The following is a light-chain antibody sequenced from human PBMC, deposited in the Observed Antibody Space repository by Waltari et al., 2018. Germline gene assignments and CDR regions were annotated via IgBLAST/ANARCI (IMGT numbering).Light chain of an antibody. Sequence: QSALTQPCSVSGSPGQSVTISCTGTSSDVGGYNYVSWYQQHPGKAPKLMIYDVSKRPSGVPDRFAGSKSGNTASLTISGLQAEDEADYYCCSYAGSYTFVVFGGGTKLTVL. CDR2: DVS. CDR3: CSYAGSYTFVV. V-gene: IGLV2-11*01. CDR1: SSDVGGYNY. J-gene: IGLJ2*01.